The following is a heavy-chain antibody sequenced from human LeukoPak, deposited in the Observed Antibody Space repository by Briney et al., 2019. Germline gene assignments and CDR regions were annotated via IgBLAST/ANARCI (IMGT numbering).Heavy chain of an antibody. CDR3: ARWFFKQKGLDY. D-gene: IGHD3-10*01. CDR1: GFIFSKYT. V-gene: IGHV3-21*01. CDR2: ISSSSTYI. Sequence: GGSLRLSCAASGFIFSKYTMNWVRQAPGKGLEWVSSISSSSTYIYYADSVKGRFTISRDNSKNTVYLHMNSLRAEDTAVYYCARWFFKQKGLDYWGQGTLVTVSS. J-gene: IGHJ4*02.